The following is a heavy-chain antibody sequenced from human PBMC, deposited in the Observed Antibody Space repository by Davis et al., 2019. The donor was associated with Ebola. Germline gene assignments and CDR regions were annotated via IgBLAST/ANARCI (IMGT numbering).Heavy chain of an antibody. V-gene: IGHV1-24*01. CDR2: FHPVQGET. J-gene: IGHJ4*02. CDR3: ATVHYGSGSLAL. Sequence: ASVKVSCKASGYTFTTYDINWVRQATGKGLEWMGGFHPVQGETIYAQKFQGRVTMTEDTSTDTAYMELSSLRSEDTAVYYCATVHYGSGSLALWGQGTPVTVSS. D-gene: IGHD3-10*01. CDR1: GYTFTTYD.